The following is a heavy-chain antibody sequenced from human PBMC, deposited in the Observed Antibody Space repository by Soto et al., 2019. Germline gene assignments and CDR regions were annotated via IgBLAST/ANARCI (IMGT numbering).Heavy chain of an antibody. CDR3: TTGSVEGV. CDR2: IKTNTEGGTT. CDR1: GLTISNAW. V-gene: IGHV3-15*07. J-gene: IGHJ6*02. Sequence: EVQLVESGGGFIYPGGSLSLSCAASGLTISNAWMNWVRQASGKGLEWVGRIKTNTEGGTTDYAAAVKGRFTVSRDDSKNTLYLQMNSLKTEDTAVYYCTTGSVEGVWGQGTTVTVSS.